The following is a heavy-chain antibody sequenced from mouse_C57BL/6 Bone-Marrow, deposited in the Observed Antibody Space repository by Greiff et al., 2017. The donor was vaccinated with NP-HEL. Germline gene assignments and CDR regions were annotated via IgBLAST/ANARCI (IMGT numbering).Heavy chain of an antibody. V-gene: IGHV1-39*01. Sequence: VHVKQSGPELVKPGASVKISCKASGYSFTDYNMNWVKQSHGKSLEWIGVISPNYGTTSYTQKFKGKATLTVDQSSSTAYMQLNSLASEDSAVYYCAGLLYYEYGADYWGQGTTLTVSA. D-gene: IGHD2-4*01. J-gene: IGHJ2*01. CDR1: GYSFTDYN. CDR2: ISPNYGTT. CDR3: AGLLYYEYGADY.